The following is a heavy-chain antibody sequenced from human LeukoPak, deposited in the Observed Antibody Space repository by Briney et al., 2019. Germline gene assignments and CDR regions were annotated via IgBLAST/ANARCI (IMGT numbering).Heavy chain of an antibody. CDR1: GGSFSGYY. CDR3: ASSDYGGNSGPGY. D-gene: IGHD4-23*01. J-gene: IGHJ4*02. Sequence: SETLSLTCAVYGGSFSGYYWSWIRQPPGKGLEWIGEINHSGSTNYNPSLKSRGTISVDTSKNQFSLKLSSVTAADTAVYYCASSDYGGNSGPGYWGQGTLVTVSS. CDR2: INHSGST. V-gene: IGHV4-34*01.